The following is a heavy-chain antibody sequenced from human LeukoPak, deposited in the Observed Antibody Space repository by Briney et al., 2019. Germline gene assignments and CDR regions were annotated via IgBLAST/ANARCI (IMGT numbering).Heavy chain of an antibody. CDR3: VRGSYGAYDY. J-gene: IGHJ4*02. Sequence: GGSLRLSCAASGFTFSSYSMNWVRQAPGKGLEWVSYISSSSSTIYYADSVKGRFTISRDNAKNSLYLQMNSLRAEDTAVYYCVRGSYGAYDYWGQGSLVTVSS. D-gene: IGHD4-17*01. CDR2: ISSSSSTI. CDR1: GFTFSSYS. V-gene: IGHV3-48*04.